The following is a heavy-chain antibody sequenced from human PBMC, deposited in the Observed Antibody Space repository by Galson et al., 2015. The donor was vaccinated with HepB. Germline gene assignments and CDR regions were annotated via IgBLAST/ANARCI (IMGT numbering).Heavy chain of an antibody. Sequence: SVKVSCKASGYTFTSYGISWVRQAPGQGLEWMGWISAYNGNTNYAQKLQGRVTMTTDTSTSTAYMELRSLRSDDTAVYYCARDGSSNYDFWSGYYTVDYWGQGTLVTVSS. CDR3: ARDGSSNYDFWSGYYTVDY. J-gene: IGHJ4*02. CDR1: GYTFTSYG. V-gene: IGHV1-18*01. CDR2: ISAYNGNT. D-gene: IGHD3-3*01.